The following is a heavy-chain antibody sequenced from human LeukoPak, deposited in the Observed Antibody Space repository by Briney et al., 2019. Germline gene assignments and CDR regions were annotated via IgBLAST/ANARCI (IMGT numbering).Heavy chain of an antibody. Sequence: ASVKVSCKASGYTFTGYYMHWVRQAPGQGLEWMGIINPSGGSTSYAQRFQGRVTMTRDTSTSTVYMELSSLRSEDTAVYYCARDESTSILWWWGQGTLVTVSS. CDR3: ARDESTSILWW. CDR1: GYTFTGYY. V-gene: IGHV1-46*01. J-gene: IGHJ1*01. D-gene: IGHD2-21*01. CDR2: INPSGGST.